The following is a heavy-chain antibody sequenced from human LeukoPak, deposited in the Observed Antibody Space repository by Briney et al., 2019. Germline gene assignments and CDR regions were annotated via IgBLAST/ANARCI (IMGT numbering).Heavy chain of an antibody. J-gene: IGHJ4*02. CDR1: GGSISSSSYY. CDR2: VYYSGIT. Sequence: MPSETLSLTCTVSGGSISSSSYYWGWIRQPPGKGLEWIGNVYYSGITYYNPSLKSRVIISLDTPKSQFSLKLSSVTAADTALYYCAYSGSYGHLGYWGQGIPVTVSS. D-gene: IGHD1-26*01. V-gene: IGHV4-39*01. CDR3: AYSGSYGHLGY.